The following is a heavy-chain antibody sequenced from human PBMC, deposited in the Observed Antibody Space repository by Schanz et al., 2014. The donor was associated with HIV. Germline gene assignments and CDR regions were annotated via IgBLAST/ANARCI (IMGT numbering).Heavy chain of an antibody. D-gene: IGHD2-21*01. CDR1: GFTFNNYG. Sequence: DVQLVESGGGLVKRGGSLRLSCAASGFTFNNYGVNWVRQAPGKGLEWISSISSGSTYIYVADSLKGRSTISRDNAQNSLYLQLNSLRAEDTAVYYCARDLGLITRIATVLLDYWGHGTLVTVSS. J-gene: IGHJ4*01. V-gene: IGHV3-21*01. CDR2: ISSGSTYI. CDR3: ARDLGLITRIATVLLDY.